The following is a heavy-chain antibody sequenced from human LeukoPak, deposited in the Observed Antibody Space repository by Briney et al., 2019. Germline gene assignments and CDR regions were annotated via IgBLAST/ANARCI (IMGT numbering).Heavy chain of an antibody. D-gene: IGHD6-25*01. CDR2: IYYSGST. Sequence: SETLSLTCTVSGGSISSYYWSWIRQPPGKGLEWIGYIYYSGSTNYNPSLKSRVTISVDTSKNQFSLKLSSVTAADTAVYHCARDRLWYFDLWGRGTLVTVSS. CDR3: ARDRLWYFDL. J-gene: IGHJ2*01. CDR1: GGSISSYY. V-gene: IGHV4-59*01.